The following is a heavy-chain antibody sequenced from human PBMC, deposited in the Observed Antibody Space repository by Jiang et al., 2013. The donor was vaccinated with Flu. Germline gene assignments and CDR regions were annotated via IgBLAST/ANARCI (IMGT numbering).Heavy chain of an antibody. J-gene: IGHJ4*02. CDR2: INFRGRT. CDR1: GASFSAHY. CDR3: ARGAGIVMVREARGPLDH. D-gene: IGHD3-10*01. Sequence: VLLKPSETLSLNCAVYGASFSAHYWSWIRQSPDKGLEWIGEINFRGRTNYNPSFESRVTISVDVSKNQFSLEVTSVTAADAAVYYCARGAGIVMVREARGPLDHWGQGTPVTISS. V-gene: IGHV4-34*01.